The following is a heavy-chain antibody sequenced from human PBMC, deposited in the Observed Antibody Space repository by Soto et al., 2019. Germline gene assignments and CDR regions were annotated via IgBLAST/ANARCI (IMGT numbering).Heavy chain of an antibody. CDR2: IYWDDDK. CDR3: AQRLRGYGLGRERANYFDT. D-gene: IGHD3-10*01. CDR1: GFSLSTTGVG. V-gene: IGHV2-5*02. J-gene: IGHJ5*02. Sequence: QITLKESGPTLVRPTQTLTLTCTFSGFSLSTTGVGVGWIRQPPGKALEWLALIYWDDDKRYSPSLKSRLTLTKYTSKNEVILTMTNMDPVDTATDYCAQRLRGYGLGRERANYFDTWGQGTLVTVSS.